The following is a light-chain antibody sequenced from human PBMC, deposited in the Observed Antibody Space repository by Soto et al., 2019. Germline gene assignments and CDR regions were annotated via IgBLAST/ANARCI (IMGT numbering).Light chain of an antibody. CDR1: ESTSGW. CDR3: QHYNSYSEA. V-gene: IGKV1-5*01. J-gene: IGKJ1*01. CDR2: XXX. Sequence: LQVTQSPSTLSASIGGRVVITFRARESTSGWLAWYQQKPRKXPXXLXXXXXXXXSGVPSSISYSGSGKEFPLTISSLQTDDFATYYSQHYNSYSEAFGQGTKVDIK.